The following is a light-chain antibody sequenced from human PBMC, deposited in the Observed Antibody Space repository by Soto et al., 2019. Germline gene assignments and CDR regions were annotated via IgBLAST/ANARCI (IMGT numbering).Light chain of an antibody. Sequence: QSALTQPRSVSGSPGQSVTISCTGTSSDVGRYDYVSWYQSHPDKAPRLVIYDVSKRPSGVPDRFSGSKSGNTASLTISGLQTDHEADYYCCSYAGGNNGVFGGGTKLTVL. CDR1: SSDVGRYDY. CDR2: DVS. CDR3: CSYAGGNNGV. J-gene: IGLJ3*02. V-gene: IGLV2-11*01.